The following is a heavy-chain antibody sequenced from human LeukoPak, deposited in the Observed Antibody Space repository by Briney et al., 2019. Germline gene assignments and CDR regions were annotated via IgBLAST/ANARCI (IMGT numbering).Heavy chain of an antibody. J-gene: IGHJ4*02. CDR2: INHSGST. CDR3: ARGGHYYGSGRRDY. V-gene: IGHV4-39*07. Sequence: SETLSLTCTVSGGSISSSSCFWGWVRQPPGKGLEWIGEINHSGSTNYNPSLKSRVTISVDTSKNQFSLKLSSVTAADTAVYYCARGGHYYGSGRRDYWGQGTLVTVSS. D-gene: IGHD3-10*01. CDR1: GGSISSSSC.